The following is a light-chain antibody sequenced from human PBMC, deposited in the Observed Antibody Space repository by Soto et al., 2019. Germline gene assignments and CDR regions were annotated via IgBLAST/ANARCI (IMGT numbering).Light chain of an antibody. J-gene: IGKJ1*01. V-gene: IGKV1-5*01. CDR3: QQYDNYRA. CDR2: DAS. CDR1: QSISRW. Sequence: DSQLTQTPSTLSASVGDRVTITCLASQSISRWLAWYQQKPGKAPKLLIYDASTLESGVPSRFSGSGSGTEFTLAISSLQPDDFATYYCQQYDNYRAVGQGTKVDSK.